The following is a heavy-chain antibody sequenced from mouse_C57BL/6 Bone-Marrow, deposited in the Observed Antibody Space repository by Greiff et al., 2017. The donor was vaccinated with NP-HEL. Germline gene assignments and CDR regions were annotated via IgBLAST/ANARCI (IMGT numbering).Heavy chain of an antibody. CDR3: ARRKVRWYYFDY. V-gene: IGHV5-4*03. D-gene: IGHD2-14*01. CDR1: GFTFSSYA. Sequence: EVMLVESGGGLVKPGGSLKLSCAASGFTFSSYAMSWVRQTPEKRLEWVATISDGGSYTYYPDNVKGRFTISRDNAKNNLYLQMSHLKAEDTAMYYCARRKVRWYYFDYWGQGTTLTVSS. J-gene: IGHJ2*01. CDR2: ISDGGSYT.